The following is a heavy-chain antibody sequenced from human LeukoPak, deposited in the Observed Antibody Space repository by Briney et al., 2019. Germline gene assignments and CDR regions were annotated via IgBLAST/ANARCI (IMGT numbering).Heavy chain of an antibody. CDR1: GFTFSSSA. Sequence: GGSLRLSCAASGFTFSSSAMNWVRQAPGKGLEWVSTVSGSGGTTHYAESVKGRFTISRDNSKSTLYLQMNSLRAEDTALYYCETSAGWYNYFVMAVWGQGTTVTVSS. CDR3: ETSAGWYNYFVMAV. V-gene: IGHV3-23*01. J-gene: IGHJ6*02. CDR2: VSGSGGTT. D-gene: IGHD2-15*01.